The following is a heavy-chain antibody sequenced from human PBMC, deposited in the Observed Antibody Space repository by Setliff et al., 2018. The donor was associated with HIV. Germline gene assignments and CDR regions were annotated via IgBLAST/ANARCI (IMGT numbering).Heavy chain of an antibody. J-gene: IGHJ5*02. Sequence: GGSLRLSCAASGFAFSAYAMSWVRQTPGKGLEWVSAAGYSGASTYYADSVKGRFTISRDNSKNTLYLQMNSLRGDDTGVYYCAKNPTGTYYYESTGSNWFDRWGQGALVTVSS. V-gene: IGHV3-23*01. CDR3: AKNPTGTYYYESTGSNWFDR. D-gene: IGHD3-22*01. CDR1: GFAFSAYA. CDR2: AGYSGAST.